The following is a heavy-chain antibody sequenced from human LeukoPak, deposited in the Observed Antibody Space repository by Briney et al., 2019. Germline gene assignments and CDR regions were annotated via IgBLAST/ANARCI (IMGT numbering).Heavy chain of an antibody. CDR3: ARDRVTGFTAMVYDY. Sequence: PSETLSLTCTVSGGSISSSSYYWGWIRQPPGKGLEWIGSIYYSGSTYYNPSLKSRVTISVDTSKNQFSLKLSSVTAADTAVYYCARDRVTGFTAMVYDYWGQGTLVTVSS. CDR2: IYYSGST. D-gene: IGHD5-18*01. V-gene: IGHV4-39*07. CDR1: GGSISSSSYY. J-gene: IGHJ4*02.